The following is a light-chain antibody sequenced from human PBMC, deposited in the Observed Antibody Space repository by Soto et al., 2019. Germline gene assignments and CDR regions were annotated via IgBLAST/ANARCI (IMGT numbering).Light chain of an antibody. Sequence: DIAMTQSPDSLAVSLGERATINCKSSRSVFYSSNNLNYLAWYQQKPGQPPKLLISWASTRESGVPDRFSGSGSGTDFTLTISSLQAEDVAVYYCQHYYNIPYTFGQGTKLGIK. CDR1: RSVFYSSNNLNY. CDR3: QHYYNIPYT. CDR2: WAS. J-gene: IGKJ2*01. V-gene: IGKV4-1*01.